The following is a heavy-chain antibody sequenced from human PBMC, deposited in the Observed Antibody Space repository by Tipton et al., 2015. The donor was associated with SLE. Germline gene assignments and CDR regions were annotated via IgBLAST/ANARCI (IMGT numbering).Heavy chain of an antibody. CDR2: LDYSGGT. CDR1: GGYIRSSTYY. V-gene: IGHV4-39*07. CDR3: ARAVGDTSGYRDY. J-gene: IGHJ4*02. Sequence: TLSLTCTVSGGYIRSSTYYWGWLRQPPGKGLEWIGSLDYSGGTYYNPSLKRRINISVDTSKNQFSLKLSSVTAADTAVYYCARAVGDTSGYRDYGGLGTLVTVSS. D-gene: IGHD3-22*01.